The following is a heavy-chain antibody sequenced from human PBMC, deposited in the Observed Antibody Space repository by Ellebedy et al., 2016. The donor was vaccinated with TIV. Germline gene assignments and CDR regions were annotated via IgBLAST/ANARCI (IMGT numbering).Heavy chain of an antibody. CDR2: ISPYNNNT. CDR3: ARGGLYNYGYSH. CDR1: GYTFTSYG. J-gene: IGHJ4*02. D-gene: IGHD3-10*01. Sequence: AASVKVSCKTSGYTFTSYGISWVRQAPGQGLEWMAWISPYNNNTKYTPSLQDSVTMTTDRSTSTVYMELGSLRSDDTAVYYCARGGLYNYGYSHWGQGTLVTVSS. V-gene: IGHV1-18*04.